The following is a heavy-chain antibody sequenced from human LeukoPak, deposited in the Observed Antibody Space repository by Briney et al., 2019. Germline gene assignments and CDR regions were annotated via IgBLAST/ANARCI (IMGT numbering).Heavy chain of an antibody. CDR3: AREATVTTGAGVDY. CDR2: ISAYNANT. Sequence: ASVKVSCKASGYTFTSYGISWVRQAPGQGLEWMGWISAYNANTNYAQKLQGRVTMTTDTSTSTAYMEPRSLRSDDTAVYYCAREATVTTGAGVDYWGQGTLVTVSS. D-gene: IGHD4-11*01. CDR1: GYTFTSYG. J-gene: IGHJ4*02. V-gene: IGHV1-18*01.